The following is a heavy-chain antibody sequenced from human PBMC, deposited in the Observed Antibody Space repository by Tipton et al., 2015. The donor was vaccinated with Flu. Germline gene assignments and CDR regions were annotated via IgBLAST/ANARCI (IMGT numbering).Heavy chain of an antibody. Sequence: LRLSCSVPGDSVASNYYWGWICQPPGKGLEWIGNVHRSASAYYNPSLKSRVTISIDRSKNQFSLRLTSVTAADTAVYFCARHTGDSVRGVIDYWGQGTLVTVSS. CDR1: GDSVASNYY. CDR2: VHRSASA. J-gene: IGHJ4*02. D-gene: IGHD3-10*02. V-gene: IGHV4-38-2*01. CDR3: ARHTGDSVRGVIDY.